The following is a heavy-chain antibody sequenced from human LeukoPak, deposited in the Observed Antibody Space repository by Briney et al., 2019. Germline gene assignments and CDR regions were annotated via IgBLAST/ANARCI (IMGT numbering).Heavy chain of an antibody. CDR3: ARGNEGLVNYYDSSGYYGY. J-gene: IGHJ4*02. D-gene: IGHD3-22*01. CDR1: GGTFSSYA. V-gene: IGHV1-69*13. CDR2: IIPIFGTA. Sequence: ASVKVSCKASGGTFSSYAISWVRQAPGQGLGWMGGIIPIFGTANYAQKFQGRVTITADESTSTAYMELSSLRSEDTAVYYCARGNEGLVNYYDSSGYYGYWGQGTLVTVSS.